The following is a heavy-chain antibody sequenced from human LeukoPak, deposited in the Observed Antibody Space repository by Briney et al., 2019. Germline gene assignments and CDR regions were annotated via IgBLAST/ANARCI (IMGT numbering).Heavy chain of an antibody. CDR1: GYTFTSYY. J-gene: IGHJ6*03. CDR3: ARAYSGSYFYYYYYMDV. D-gene: IGHD1-26*01. Sequence: ASVKVSWKASGYTFTSYYMHWVRQAPGQGLEWMGIINPSGGSTSYAQKFQGRVTMTRDTSTSTVYMELSSLRSEDTAVYYCARAYSGSYFYYYYYMDVWGKGTTVTVSS. CDR2: INPSGGST. V-gene: IGHV1-46*01.